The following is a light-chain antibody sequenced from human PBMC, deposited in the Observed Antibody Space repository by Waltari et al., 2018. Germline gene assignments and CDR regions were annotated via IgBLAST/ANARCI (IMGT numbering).Light chain of an antibody. CDR3: QQYGSSPWT. V-gene: IGKV3-20*01. CDR2: GAS. J-gene: IGKJ1*01. CDR1: QSVSSSS. Sequence: TVLTQSPGTLSLSPGERATLSCRASQSVSSSSLAWYQLKSGQAPRLLIYGASSRATGIPDRFSGSGSGTDFTFTISRLEPEDFAVYYCQQYGSSPWTFGQGTKVEVK.